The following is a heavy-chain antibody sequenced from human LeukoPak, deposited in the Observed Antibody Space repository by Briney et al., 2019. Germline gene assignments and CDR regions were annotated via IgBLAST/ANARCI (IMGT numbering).Heavy chain of an antibody. V-gene: IGHV1-69*05. CDR1: GGTFSSYA. CDR3: ARGEGYEFDY. Sequence: GASVKVSCKASGGTFSSYAISWVRQAPGQGLEWMGGIIPIFGTANYAQKFQGRVTVTTDESTSTAYMELSSLRSEDTAVYYCARGEGYEFDYWGQGTLVTVSS. J-gene: IGHJ4*02. D-gene: IGHD5-24*01. CDR2: IIPIFGTA.